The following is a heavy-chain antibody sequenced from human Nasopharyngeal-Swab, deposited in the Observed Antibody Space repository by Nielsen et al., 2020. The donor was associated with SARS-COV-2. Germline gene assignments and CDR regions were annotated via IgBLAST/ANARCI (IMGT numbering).Heavy chain of an antibody. CDR3: ARQRWNYDFWSGGDY. CDR2: IYPSYSYT. V-gene: IGHV5-10-1*01. J-gene: IGHJ4*02. D-gene: IGHD3-3*01. Sequence: GESLKISCKGSGYSFTSYWISWVRQMPGKVLEWMWRIYPSYSYTNYSPSFQAHVTISADKSISTAYLQWSSLKASDTAMYYCARQRWNYDFWSGGDYWGQGTLVTVSS. CDR1: GYSFTSYW.